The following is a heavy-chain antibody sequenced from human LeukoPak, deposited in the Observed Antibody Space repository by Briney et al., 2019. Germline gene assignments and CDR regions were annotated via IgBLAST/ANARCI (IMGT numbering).Heavy chain of an antibody. CDR3: ARDSSGADY. D-gene: IGHD6-19*01. J-gene: IGHJ4*02. CDR1: GYTFTGYY. Sequence: ASVKVSCKASGYTFTGYYMHWVRQAPGQGLEWMGWINPNSGRTTYAQKLQGRVTMTRDTSISTAYMELSSLRSDDTAVYYCARDSSGADYWGQGTVVTVSS. V-gene: IGHV1-2*02. CDR2: INPNSGRT.